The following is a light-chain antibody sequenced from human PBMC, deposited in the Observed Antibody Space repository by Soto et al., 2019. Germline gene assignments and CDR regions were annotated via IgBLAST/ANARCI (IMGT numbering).Light chain of an antibody. CDR2: RNN. Sequence: QAVVTQPPSASGTPGQRVTISCSGSSSNIGSNTVTWYQQLPGTAPKLLIHRNNQRPSGVPDRFSGSKSGTSASLSISGLRSGDEADYHCAAWDDSLNGPVFGGGTKPPS. J-gene: IGLJ2*01. V-gene: IGLV1-44*01. CDR3: AAWDDSLNGPV. CDR1: SSNIGSNT.